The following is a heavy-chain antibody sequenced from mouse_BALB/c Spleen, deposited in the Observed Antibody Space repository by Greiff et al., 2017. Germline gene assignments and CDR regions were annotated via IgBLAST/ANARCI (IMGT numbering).Heavy chain of an antibody. CDR3: ARSGGLTYWYFDV. V-gene: IGHV3-2*02. CDR2: ISNSGST. Sequence: EVQLQESGPGLVKPSQSLSLTCTVTGYSITSDYAWNGIRQFPGNKREWMGYISNSGSTSYNQSLKSRISITRDTSKNQFFLQLNSVTTEDTATYYCARSGGLTYWYFDVWGAGTTVTVSS. D-gene: IGHD2-12*01. J-gene: IGHJ1*01. CDR1: GYSITSDYA.